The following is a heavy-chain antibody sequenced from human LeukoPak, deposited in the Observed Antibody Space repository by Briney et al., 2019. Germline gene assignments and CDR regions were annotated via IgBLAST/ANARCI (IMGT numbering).Heavy chain of an antibody. CDR1: GFTFSSYG. CDR3: AKGRSGIEY. D-gene: IGHD1-1*01. J-gene: IGHJ4*02. Sequence: SGGSLRLSCAASGFTFSSYGMHWVRQAPGKGLEWVAVIWYDGSNKYYADSVKGRFTISRDNSKNTLYLQMNSLRAEGTAVYYCAKGRSGIEYWGQGTLVTVSS. CDR2: IWYDGSNK. V-gene: IGHV3-33*06.